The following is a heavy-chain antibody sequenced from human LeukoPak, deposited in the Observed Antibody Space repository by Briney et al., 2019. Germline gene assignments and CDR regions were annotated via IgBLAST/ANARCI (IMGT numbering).Heavy chain of an antibody. D-gene: IGHD6-13*01. Sequence: GGSLRLSCAASGFTFSSYSMNWVRQAPGKGLEWVSYISSSSSTIYYADSVKSRFTISRDNAKNSLYLQMNSLRAEDTAVYYCARGTGYSSSWYPYYYYYMDVWGKGTTVTVSS. CDR1: GFTFSSYS. CDR2: ISSSSSTI. V-gene: IGHV3-48*01. J-gene: IGHJ6*03. CDR3: ARGTGYSSSWYPYYYYYMDV.